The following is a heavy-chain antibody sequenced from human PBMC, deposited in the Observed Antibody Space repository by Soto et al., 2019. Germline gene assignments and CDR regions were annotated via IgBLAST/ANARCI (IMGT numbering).Heavy chain of an antibody. D-gene: IGHD1-1*01. V-gene: IGHV3-30-3*01. CDR2: ISYDGDNK. J-gene: IGHJ6*02. CDR3: ARGTTTSAFSAMDV. Sequence: QVQLVESGGGVVQPGRSLRLSCAASGFTFNYHALNWVRQAPGKGLEWVAVISYDGDNKYIAESVKGRFTISRGNSKNTVSLQMNSLRTEDTAMYFCARGTTTSAFSAMDVWGQGTTVTVSS. CDR1: GFTFNYHA.